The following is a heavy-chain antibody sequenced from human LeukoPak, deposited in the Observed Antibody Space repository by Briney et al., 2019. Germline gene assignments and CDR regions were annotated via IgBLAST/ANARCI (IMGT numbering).Heavy chain of an antibody. CDR2: FHTSGNI. V-gene: IGHV4-4*07. D-gene: IGHD3-22*01. Sequence: SETLSLTCTVSGGSISPYYWSWIRQPAGKGLEWIGRFHTSGNINYNPSLKSRVTMSVDTSKNQFSLKLSSVTAADTAVYYCARSLNYYDSRGYSFDYWGQGTLVTVSS. J-gene: IGHJ4*02. CDR1: GGSISPYY. CDR3: ARSLNYYDSRGYSFDY.